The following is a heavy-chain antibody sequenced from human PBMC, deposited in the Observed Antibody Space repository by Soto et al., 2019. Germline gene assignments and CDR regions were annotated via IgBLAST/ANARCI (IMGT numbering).Heavy chain of an antibody. J-gene: IGHJ5*02. CDR3: ARPPRRYYGSGPWFDP. Sequence: PGESLKISCMGSGYKVSTWHNFTSYWIGWVRQMPGKGLEWMGIIYPGDSDTRYSPSFQGQVTISADKSISTAYLQWSSLKASDTAMYYCARPPRRYYGSGPWFDPWGQGTLVTVSS. V-gene: IGHV5-51*01. D-gene: IGHD3-10*01. CDR1: GYKVSTWHNFTSYW. CDR2: IYPGDSDT.